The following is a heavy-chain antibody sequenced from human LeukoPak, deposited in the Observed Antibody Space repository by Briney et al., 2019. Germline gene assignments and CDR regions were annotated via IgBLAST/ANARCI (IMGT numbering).Heavy chain of an antibody. J-gene: IGHJ4*02. V-gene: IGHV5-51*01. CDR3: ARPSGYSSGWYSTDY. CDR2: IYPGDSDT. D-gene: IGHD6-19*01. CDR1: GYSFTSYW. Sequence: GESLKISCKGSGYSFTSYWIGWVRQMPGKGLEWMGIIYPGDSDTRYSPSFQGQVTLSADKSISTAYLQWSSLKASDTAMYYCARPSGYSSGWYSTDYWGQGTLVTVSS.